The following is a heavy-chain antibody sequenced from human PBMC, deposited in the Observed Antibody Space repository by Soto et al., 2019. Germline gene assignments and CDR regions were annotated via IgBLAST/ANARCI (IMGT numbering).Heavy chain of an antibody. D-gene: IGHD6-19*01. CDR1: GFPFSSYD. CDR2: ISNRGGWT. CDR3: AKDATRTSGWYYFDY. Sequence: GGSLRLSCEASGFPFSSYDMGWVRQAPGKRLEWVSAISNRGGWTYYAASVKGRFTISRDNSKNTLYLQMNSRGAEDTAVYYCAKDATRTSGWYYFDYWGQGSLVTVSS. J-gene: IGHJ4*02. V-gene: IGHV3-23*01.